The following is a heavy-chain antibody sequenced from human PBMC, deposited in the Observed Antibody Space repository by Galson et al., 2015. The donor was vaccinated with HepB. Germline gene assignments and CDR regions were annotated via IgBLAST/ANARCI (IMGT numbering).Heavy chain of an antibody. CDR3: ARASRYDILTGYPFDY. J-gene: IGHJ4*02. D-gene: IGHD3-9*01. CDR2: ISYDGSNK. CDR1: GFTFSSYA. V-gene: IGHV3-30-3*01. Sequence: SLRLSCAASGFTFSSYAMHRVRQAPGKGLEWVAVISYDGSNKYYADSVKGRFTISRDNSKNTLYLQMNSLRAEDTAVYYCARASRYDILTGYPFDYWGQGTLVTVSS.